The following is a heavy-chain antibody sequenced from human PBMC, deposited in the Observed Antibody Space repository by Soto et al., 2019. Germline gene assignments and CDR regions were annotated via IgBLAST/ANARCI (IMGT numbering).Heavy chain of an antibody. Sequence: SETLSLTCTVPGGSISSYYWSWIRQPPGKGLEWIGYIYYSGSTNYNPSLKSRVTISVDTSKNQFSLKLSSVTAADTAVYYCASYSSSGGFDPWGQGTLVTVSS. CDR1: GGSISSYY. CDR2: IYYSGST. D-gene: IGHD6-6*01. J-gene: IGHJ5*02. V-gene: IGHV4-59*01. CDR3: ASYSSSGGFDP.